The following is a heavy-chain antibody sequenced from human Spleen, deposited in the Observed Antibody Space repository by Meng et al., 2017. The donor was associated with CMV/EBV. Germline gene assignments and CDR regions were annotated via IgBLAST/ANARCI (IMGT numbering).Heavy chain of an antibody. CDR3: ARVVLNCSSTSCPSGAYYYYGRDV. V-gene: IGHV3-53*05. CDR1: GFTVSSNY. Sequence: GESLKISCAASGFTVSSNYMSWVRQAPGKGLEWVSFISDSGSTTYYADSVEGRFTISRDNSKNTLYLQMNSLRAEDTAVYYCARVVLNCSSTSCPSGAYYYYGRDVWGQGTTVTVSS. D-gene: IGHD2-2*01. CDR2: ISDSGSTT. J-gene: IGHJ6*02.